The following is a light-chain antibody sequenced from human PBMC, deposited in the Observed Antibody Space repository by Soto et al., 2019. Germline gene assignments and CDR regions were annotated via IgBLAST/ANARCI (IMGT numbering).Light chain of an antibody. CDR3: QQYNNWLRS. CDR2: GAS. V-gene: IGKV3-15*01. CDR1: QSVNSN. Sequence: EIVMTQSPATLSVSPGERATLSCRASQSVNSNLAWYQQKPGQAPRLLIYGASTRAIGIPARFSGSGSGTEFTLTISSLQSEDVAVYYCQQYNNWLRSFGQGTKVEIK. J-gene: IGKJ1*01.